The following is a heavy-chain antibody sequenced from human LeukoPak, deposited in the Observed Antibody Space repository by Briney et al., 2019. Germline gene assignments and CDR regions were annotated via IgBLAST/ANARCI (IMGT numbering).Heavy chain of an antibody. Sequence: PSETLSLTCAVCGGSFSGYYWSWIRQPPGKGLEWIGEINHSGSTNYNPSLKSRVTISVDTSKNQFSLKLSSVTAADTAVYYCARVSGSGWHSVGNNWFDPWGQGTLVTVSS. CDR2: INHSGST. CDR1: GGSFSGYY. D-gene: IGHD6-19*01. J-gene: IGHJ5*02. V-gene: IGHV4-34*01. CDR3: ARVSGSGWHSVGNNWFDP.